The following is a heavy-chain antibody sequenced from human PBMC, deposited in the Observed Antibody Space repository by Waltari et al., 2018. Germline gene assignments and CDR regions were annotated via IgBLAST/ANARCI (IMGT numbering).Heavy chain of an antibody. Sequence: QVQLVQSGAEVKQPGASVKVSCKASGYTFTSYYMPWVQQAPGHGLECMGIINPSGGSTSYAQKFQGRVTMTRDTSTSTVYMELSSLRAEDTAVYYCARGVFKGYPFDYWGQGTLVTVSS. V-gene: IGHV1-46*01. D-gene: IGHD5-18*01. CDR3: ARGVFKGYPFDY. CDR2: INPSGGST. J-gene: IGHJ4*02. CDR1: GYTFTSYY.